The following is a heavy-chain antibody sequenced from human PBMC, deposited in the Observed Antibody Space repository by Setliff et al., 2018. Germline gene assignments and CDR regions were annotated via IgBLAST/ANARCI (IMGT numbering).Heavy chain of an antibody. CDR2: IYRDENT. CDR1: GYSINSGYY. Sequence: PSETLSLTCAVSGYSINSGYYWGWIRQSPGKGLEWIGSIYRDENTYYNPSLRSRVTISVDTSKNQFSLNLSSVTAADTAVYYCARDGYGDDWNTFVDVYYYYMDVWGKGTTVTVSS. V-gene: IGHV4-38-2*02. D-gene: IGHD2-21*01. CDR3: ARDGYGDDWNTFVDVYYYYMDV. J-gene: IGHJ6*03.